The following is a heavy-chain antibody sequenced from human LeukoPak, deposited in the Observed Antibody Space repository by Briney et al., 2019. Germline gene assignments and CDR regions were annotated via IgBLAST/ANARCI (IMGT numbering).Heavy chain of an antibody. V-gene: IGHV3-23*01. D-gene: IGHD3-22*01. CDR2: ISGSGGST. CDR3: AKDPYYYDSSGLPLFDY. Sequence: GGSLRLSCAASGFTFSSYAMSWVRQAPGKGLEWVSAISGSGGSTYYADSVKGRFTISRDNSKNTLYLQMNSLRAEDTAVYYCAKDPYYYDSSGLPLFDYWGQGTLVTVSP. CDR1: GFTFSSYA. J-gene: IGHJ4*02.